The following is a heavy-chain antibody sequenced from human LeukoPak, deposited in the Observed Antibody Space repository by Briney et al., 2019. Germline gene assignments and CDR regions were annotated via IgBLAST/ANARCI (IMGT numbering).Heavy chain of an antibody. CDR3: ARETGTTTSEIDY. D-gene: IGHD1-1*01. J-gene: IGHJ4*02. V-gene: IGHV1-2*02. CDR1: GYTFTGYY. CDR2: INPNSGGT. Sequence: GASVKVSCKASGYTFTGYYMHWVRRAPGKGLEWMGWINPNSGGTNYAQKFQGRVTMTRDTTISTAYMELSMLRSDDTAVYYCARETGTTTSEIDYWGQGTLVTVSS.